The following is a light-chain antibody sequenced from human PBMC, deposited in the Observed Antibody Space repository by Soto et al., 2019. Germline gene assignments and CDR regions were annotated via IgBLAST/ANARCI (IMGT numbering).Light chain of an antibody. CDR3: QQYNSYPWT. J-gene: IGKJ1*01. V-gene: IGKV1-5*03. CDR2: KAS. Sequence: DIQMTQSPSTLSASVGDRVTITCRANQSIRSWLAWYQQKPGKAPKLLIYKASSLETGVPLRFSGSGSGTEFTLTISSLQPDDFATYYCQQYNSYPWTFGQGTKVDIK. CDR1: QSIRSW.